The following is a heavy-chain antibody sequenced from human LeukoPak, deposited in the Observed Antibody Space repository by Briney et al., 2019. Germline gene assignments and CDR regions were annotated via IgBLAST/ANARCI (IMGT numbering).Heavy chain of an antibody. Sequence: TSETLSLTCTVSGASISSSRYYWSWIRQPAGKGLEWIGRVYASGSTNYNPSLKSRVTMSVDTSKNQFSLKLSSVTAADTAVYYCARDAPQGCSSTSCAHMDVWGKGTTVTVSS. J-gene: IGHJ6*03. CDR2: VYASGST. V-gene: IGHV4-61*02. CDR1: GASISSSRYY. CDR3: ARDAPQGCSSTSCAHMDV. D-gene: IGHD2-2*01.